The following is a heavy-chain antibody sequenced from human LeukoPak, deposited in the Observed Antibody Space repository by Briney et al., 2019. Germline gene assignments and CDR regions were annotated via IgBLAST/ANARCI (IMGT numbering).Heavy chain of an antibody. D-gene: IGHD3-3*01. V-gene: IGHV4-30-4*08. J-gene: IGHJ6*03. Sequence: PSQTLSLTCTVSVGSISGGDYYGSWFRQPPGKGRGWIGYIYYRGSTYSNPSLKSRVTQSVDRSKNQFSLKLTSVTAADTAVYYCARESFGVVIAGGPYYYYYMDVWGKGTTVTVSS. CDR1: VGSISGGDYY. CDR2: IYYRGST. CDR3: ARESFGVVIAGGPYYYYYMDV.